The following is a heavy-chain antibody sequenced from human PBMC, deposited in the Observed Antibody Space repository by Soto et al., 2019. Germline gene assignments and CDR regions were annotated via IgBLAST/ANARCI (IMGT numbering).Heavy chain of an antibody. CDR2: IDPNHGGT. V-gene: IGHV1-2*02. D-gene: IGHD3-22*01. CDR3: ARSYYYDSTGLIGHPYYGMDV. CDR1: GYTFTDQY. J-gene: IGHJ6*02. Sequence: ASVKVSCKASGYTFTDQYMHWVRQAPGQGLEWMGWIDPNHGGTSTAQKFQGRVIMTRDTSISTAYMELSRLVSDDTAVYYCARSYYYDSTGLIGHPYYGMDVWGQGTTVTVSS.